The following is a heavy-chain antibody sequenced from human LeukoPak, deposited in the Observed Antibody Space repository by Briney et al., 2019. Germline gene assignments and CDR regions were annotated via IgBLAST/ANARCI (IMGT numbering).Heavy chain of an antibody. J-gene: IGHJ4*02. CDR3: ARKNYYDSSGYDY. CDR1: ASTFSSYS. CDR2: ISSRSIYI. Sequence: GGSLRLSCAASASTFSSYSMKWVSQAPGKGLEWVSSISSRSIYIYYADSVKGRFTISRDNAKNSLYLQMNSLRAEDTPVYYCARKNYYDSSGYDYWGQGTLVTVSS. D-gene: IGHD3-22*01. V-gene: IGHV3-21*06.